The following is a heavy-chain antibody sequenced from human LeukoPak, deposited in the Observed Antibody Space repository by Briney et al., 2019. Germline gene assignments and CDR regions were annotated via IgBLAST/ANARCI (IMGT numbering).Heavy chain of an antibody. J-gene: IGHJ5*02. CDR2: IYPGDSDT. CDR3: ARHRKGYCGSTSCYADRYNWFDP. D-gene: IGHD2-2*01. V-gene: IGHV5-51*01. CDR1: GYSFTSYW. Sequence: GEYLKISCKGSGYSFTSYWIGWVRQMPGKGLEWMGIIYPGDSDTSYSPSFQGQVTISADKSISTAYLQWSSLKASDTAMYYCARHRKGYCGSTSCYADRYNWFDPWGQGTLVTVSS.